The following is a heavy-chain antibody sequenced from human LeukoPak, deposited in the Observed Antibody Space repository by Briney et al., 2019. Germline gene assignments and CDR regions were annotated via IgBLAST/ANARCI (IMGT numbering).Heavy chain of an antibody. CDR2: ISAYNGNT. CDR3: ARAMEQQLVGPDY. Sequence: ASVKVSCKASGYTFTSYGISWVRQAPGQGLEWMGWISAYNGNTNYAQKLQGRVTMTTDTSTSTVYMELSSLRSEDTAVYYCARAMEQQLVGPDYWGQGTLVTVSS. V-gene: IGHV1-18*01. CDR1: GYTFTSYG. D-gene: IGHD6-13*01. J-gene: IGHJ4*02.